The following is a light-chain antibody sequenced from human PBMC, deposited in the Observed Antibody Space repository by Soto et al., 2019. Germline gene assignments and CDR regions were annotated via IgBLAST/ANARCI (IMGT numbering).Light chain of an antibody. CDR3: QQYSSSPLYT. CDR2: GAS. CDR1: QSVSSNY. J-gene: IGKJ2*01. Sequence: EIVLTQSPGTLSSSPGERATLSCRASQSVSSNYLAWYQLKPGQAPRLLVYGASTRASGIPDRFSGSGSGTDFTLTISRLEPEDFAVYYCQQYSSSPLYTFGQGTKLEIK. V-gene: IGKV3-20*01.